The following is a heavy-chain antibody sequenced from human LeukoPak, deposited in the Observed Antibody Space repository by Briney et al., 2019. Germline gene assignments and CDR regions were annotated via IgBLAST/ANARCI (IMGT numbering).Heavy chain of an antibody. CDR1: GFTFSSYS. Sequence: PGGSLRHSCAASGFTFSSYSMNWARQAPGKGLVWVSRINSDGSSTSYADSVKGRFTISRDNAKNTLYLQMNSLRAEDTAVYYCARDRGYGYLFDYWGQGTLVTVSS. CDR2: INSDGSST. V-gene: IGHV3-74*01. D-gene: IGHD5-18*01. CDR3: ARDRGYGYLFDY. J-gene: IGHJ4*02.